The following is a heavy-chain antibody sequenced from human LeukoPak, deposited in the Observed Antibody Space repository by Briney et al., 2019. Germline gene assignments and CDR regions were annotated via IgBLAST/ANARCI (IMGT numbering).Heavy chain of an antibody. CDR1: GFTFSNYA. Sequence: PGASLRLSCAASGFTFSNYAMNWVRQAPGKGLQWVSGYSGRRSTTYYADSVQGRFIISRDDSKKMLYLQMNSLRVDDTAIYYCVEDLDGAGYFDAFDIWGQGTIVTVSS. D-gene: IGHD4/OR15-4a*01. V-gene: IGHV3-23*01. CDR3: VEDLDGAGYFDAFDI. CDR2: YSGRRSTT. J-gene: IGHJ3*02.